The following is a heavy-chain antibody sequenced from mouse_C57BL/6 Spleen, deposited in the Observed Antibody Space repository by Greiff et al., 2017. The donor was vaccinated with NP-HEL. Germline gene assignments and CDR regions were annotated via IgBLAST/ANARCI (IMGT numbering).Heavy chain of an antibody. CDR1: GYAFSSYW. D-gene: IGHD3-1*01. V-gene: IGHV1-80*01. J-gene: IGHJ3*01. CDR3: SKEESGAGFAY. Sequence: VQLQQSGAELVKPGASVKISCKASGYAFSSYWMNWVKQRPGKGLEWIGQIYPGDGDTNYNGKFKGKATLTADKSSSTAYMRLSSLTAEDSAVYFCSKEESGAGFAYWGQGTLVTVAA. CDR2: IYPGDGDT.